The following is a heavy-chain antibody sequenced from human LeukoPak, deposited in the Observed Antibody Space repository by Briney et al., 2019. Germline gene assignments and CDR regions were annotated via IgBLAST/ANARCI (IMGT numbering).Heavy chain of an antibody. J-gene: IGHJ4*02. V-gene: IGHV3-66*01. Sequence: PGGSLRLSCAASGFTVSSNYMSWVRQAPGKGLEWVSVIYSGGSTYYADSVKGRFTFSRDNSKNTLYLQMNSLRVEDTAVYYCASPKRSGYYSPFDYWGQGTLVTVSS. CDR2: IYSGGST. D-gene: IGHD3-22*01. CDR1: GFTVSSNY. CDR3: ASPKRSGYYSPFDY.